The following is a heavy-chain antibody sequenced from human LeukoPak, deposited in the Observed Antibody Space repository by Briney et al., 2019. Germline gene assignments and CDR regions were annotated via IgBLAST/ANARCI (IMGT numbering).Heavy chain of an antibody. CDR3: ARTTEGGYTYDYFYYYYMDV. CDR1: DDSITIYY. J-gene: IGHJ6*03. V-gene: IGHV4-59*01. Sequence: PSETLSLTCTVSDDSITIYYWTWIRQPPGKGLEWIGYIYYSGSTNYNPSLKSRVTISVDMSKNQFSLKLSSVTAADTAVYYCARTTEGGYTYDYFYYYYMDVWGKGTTVTISS. CDR2: IYYSGST. D-gene: IGHD5-18*01.